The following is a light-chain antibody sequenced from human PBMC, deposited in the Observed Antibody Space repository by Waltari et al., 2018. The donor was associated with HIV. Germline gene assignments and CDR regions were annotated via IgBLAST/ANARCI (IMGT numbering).Light chain of an antibody. CDR3: QQYSTTLMLT. CDR2: GTS. V-gene: IGKV1-NL1*01. CDR1: QGINNA. J-gene: IGKJ1*01. Sequence: DIQMTQSPSFMSASVGDRVTITCRASQGINNALAWYQQKPGTAPKLLIYGTSILERWVPSRFSGSGSGTDYSLTISSLQPEDFATYYCQQYSTTLMLTFGQGTKVEIK.